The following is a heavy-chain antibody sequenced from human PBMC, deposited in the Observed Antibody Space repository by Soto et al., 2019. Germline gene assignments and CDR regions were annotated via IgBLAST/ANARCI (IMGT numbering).Heavy chain of an antibody. V-gene: IGHV5-10-1*01. CDR3: ATTPYKGGMDV. Sequence: PGEALKISCKASGYSFTSYSISWVRQMPVKGLEWVGRIDPSDSYTNYSQSFQGHVTISAYKAISTAYLQWSSLKASDTAMYDSATTPYKGGMDVWGKGTTVTVSS. D-gene: IGHD3-10*01. CDR1: GYSFTSYS. J-gene: IGHJ6*04. CDR2: IDPSDSYT.